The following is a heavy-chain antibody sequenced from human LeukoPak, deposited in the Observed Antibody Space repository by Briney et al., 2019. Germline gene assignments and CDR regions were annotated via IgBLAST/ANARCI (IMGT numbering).Heavy chain of an antibody. V-gene: IGHV3-64D*06. CDR2: ISSYGCNT. J-gene: IGHJ4*02. CDR3: VRGTGY. CDR1: GFTFSTYV. Sequence: GVSLRLSCSVSGFTFSTYVMHWVRQAPGKGLEYVSAISSYGCNTYYAASVKGRFTIYRDNSKNTLYLQRSSLRADDTAVYYCVRGTGYWGQGTLVSVSS.